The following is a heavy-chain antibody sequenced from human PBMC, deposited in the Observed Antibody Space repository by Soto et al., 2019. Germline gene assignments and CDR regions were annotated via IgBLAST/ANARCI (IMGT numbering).Heavy chain of an antibody. J-gene: IGHJ3*02. V-gene: IGHV3-7*01. CDR1: GFTFSSYW. CDR2: IKQDGSEE. CDR3: ARDGPYDYIWGSYPNDAFDI. Sequence: GGSLRLSCAASGFTFSSYWMGGVRQAPGKGLEWVANIKQDGSEEYYVDSVKGRFTISRGNAKNSLYLQMNSLRAEDTAVYYCARDGPYDYIWGSYPNDAFDIWGQGTMVTVSS. D-gene: IGHD3-16*02.